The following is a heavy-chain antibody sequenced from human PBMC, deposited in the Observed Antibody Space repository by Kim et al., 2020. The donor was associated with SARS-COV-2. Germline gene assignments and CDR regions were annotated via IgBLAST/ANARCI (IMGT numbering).Heavy chain of an antibody. D-gene: IGHD2-15*01. Sequence: GGSLRLSCAASGFTFGDHTMHWVRQNPGKGLEWVSVINWDGRSTFYADSVKGRFTISRDNSKNSLYLQMHSLRTEDTALYYCVKGGGPEYYAMDVWGHGTTVTVSS. CDR2: INWDGRST. V-gene: IGHV3-43*01. CDR1: GFTFGDHT. CDR3: VKGGGPEYYAMDV. J-gene: IGHJ6*02.